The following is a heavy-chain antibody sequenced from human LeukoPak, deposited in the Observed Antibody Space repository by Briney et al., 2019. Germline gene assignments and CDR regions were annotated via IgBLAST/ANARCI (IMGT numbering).Heavy chain of an antibody. CDR1: GFTFSSYE. CDR2: ISSSGSTI. J-gene: IGHJ5*02. V-gene: IGHV3-48*03. CDR3: AREGRYGSGSS. Sequence: HPGGSLRLSCAASGFTFSSYEMNWVRQAPGKGLEWVSYISSSGSTIYYADSVKGRFTISRDNAKNSLYLQMNSLRAEDTAVYYCAREGRYGSGSSWGQGTLVTVSS. D-gene: IGHD3-10*01.